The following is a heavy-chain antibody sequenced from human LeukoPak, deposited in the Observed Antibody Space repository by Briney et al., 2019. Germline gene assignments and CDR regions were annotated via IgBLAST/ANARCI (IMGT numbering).Heavy chain of an antibody. Sequence: GGSLRLSCAASGFTFSSYAMSWVRQAPGKGLEWVSAISGSGGSTYYADSVKGRFTISRDNSKNTLYLQMNSLRDEDTAVYYCAKFSSYYDSSGYWDYWGQGTLVTVSS. CDR2: ISGSGGST. CDR1: GFTFSSYA. D-gene: IGHD3-22*01. CDR3: AKFSSYYDSSGYWDY. J-gene: IGHJ4*02. V-gene: IGHV3-23*01.